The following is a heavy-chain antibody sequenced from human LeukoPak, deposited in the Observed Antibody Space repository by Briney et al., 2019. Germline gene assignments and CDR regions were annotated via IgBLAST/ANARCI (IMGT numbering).Heavy chain of an antibody. Sequence: PGGSLRLSCAASGFTFSSYGMHWVRQAPGKGLEWVAVISYDGSNKYYADSVKGRFTISRDNSKNTLYLQMNSLRAEDTAVYYCAKTYSSSWYDWVYFDYWGQGTLVTVSS. CDR1: GFTFSSYG. J-gene: IGHJ4*02. V-gene: IGHV3-30*18. CDR2: ISYDGSNK. CDR3: AKTYSSSWYDWVYFDY. D-gene: IGHD6-13*01.